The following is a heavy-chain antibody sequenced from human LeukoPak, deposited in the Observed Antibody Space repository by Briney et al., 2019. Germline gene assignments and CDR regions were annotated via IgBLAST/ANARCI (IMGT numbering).Heavy chain of an antibody. CDR3: ARDVRLYYFDY. CDR2: IYYSGST. D-gene: IGHD3-10*02. J-gene: IGHJ4*02. Sequence: SETLSLTCTVSGGSISSYYWSWIRQHPGKGLEWIGYIYYSGSTNYNPSLKSRVTISVDTSKIQFSLKLSSVTAADTAVYYCARDVRLYYFDYWGQGTLVTVSS. V-gene: IGHV4-59*01. CDR1: GGSISSYY.